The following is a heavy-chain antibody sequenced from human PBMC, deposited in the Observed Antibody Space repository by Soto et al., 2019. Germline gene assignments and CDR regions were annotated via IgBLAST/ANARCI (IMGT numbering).Heavy chain of an antibody. CDR1: GVSIGSHDW. CDR3: ATRDTGRVY. D-gene: IGHD5-18*01. Sequence: QVQLQESGPGLVKPSGTLSLTCAVSGVSIGSHDWWTWVRQPPGKGLEWIGESHQSGNTNYNSSLESLVTISLDTSKNHFSLQLSSVPVTNTAVYYCATRDTGRVYWGQGTLVTVSS. J-gene: IGHJ4*02. CDR2: SHQSGNT. V-gene: IGHV4-4*02.